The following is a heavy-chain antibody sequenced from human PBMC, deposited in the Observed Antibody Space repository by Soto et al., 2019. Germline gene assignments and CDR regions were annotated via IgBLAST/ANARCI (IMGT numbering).Heavy chain of an antibody. Sequence: DVQLLESGGGLVQPGGSLSLAWEASGFTFSDHGMSWVRQAPGKGLEWVSAISGSVGSTYYANPVKGRFTISRDKSKNTLFVQMSSPRDEDTAVYYCAKDRTIAARNYGAWGEGALVTVSS. CDR2: ISGSVGST. V-gene: IGHV3-23*01. D-gene: IGHD6-6*01. J-gene: IGHJ5*02. CDR3: AKDRTIAARNYGA. CDR1: GFTFSDHG.